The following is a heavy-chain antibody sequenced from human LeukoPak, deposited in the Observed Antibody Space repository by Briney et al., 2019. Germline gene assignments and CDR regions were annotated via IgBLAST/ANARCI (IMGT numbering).Heavy chain of an antibody. CDR1: GFTVSGNY. D-gene: IGHD1-14*01. CDR3: ARDWDKGRAERPA. CDR2: IYSGGDT. Sequence: GGSLRLSWAASGFTVSGNYMNWVRQAPGEGLECVAAIYSGGDTYYADSVKGRFTVSRDKSKNTVYLQMNSLRAEDTAVYYCARDWDKGRAERPAWGQGTLVTVSS. V-gene: IGHV3-53*01. J-gene: IGHJ5*02.